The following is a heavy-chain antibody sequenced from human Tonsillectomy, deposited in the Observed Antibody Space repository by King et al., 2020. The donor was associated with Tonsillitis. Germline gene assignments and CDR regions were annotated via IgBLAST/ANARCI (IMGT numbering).Heavy chain of an antibody. CDR1: GFTFDDYV. CDR2: ITGIGGDT. J-gene: IGHJ5*02. Sequence: VQLVESGGGVVQPGGSLRLSCAASGFTFDDYVMNWVRHAPGKGLEWVSLITGIGGDTYYADSVRGRFTISRDNSKNSMYLQMNSLTTEDTALYYCTKTMSAGAAGPYFDPXGQGXXVTVXS. CDR3: TKTMSAGAAGPYFDP. V-gene: IGHV3-43*02. D-gene: IGHD6-13*01.